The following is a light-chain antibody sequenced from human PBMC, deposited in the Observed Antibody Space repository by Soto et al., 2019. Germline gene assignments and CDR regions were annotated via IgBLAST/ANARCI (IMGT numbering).Light chain of an antibody. CDR2: AAS. Sequence: DIQMTQSPSSLSVSVGDRVTITCRASQGISNYLAWFQQKPGKVPELVIYAASTLQSGVPSRFSGSGSGKNFTLTISSLQPEDVATYYCQKYNSAPRTFGQGTKLEIK. J-gene: IGKJ2*01. V-gene: IGKV1-27*01. CDR3: QKYNSAPRT. CDR1: QGISNY.